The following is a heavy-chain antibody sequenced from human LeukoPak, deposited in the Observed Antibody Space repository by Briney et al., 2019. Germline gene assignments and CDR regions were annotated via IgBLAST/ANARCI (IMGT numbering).Heavy chain of an antibody. Sequence: ASVKVSCKVSGYTLTELSMHWVRQAPGKGLEWMGGFDPEDGETIYAQKFQGRVTMTEDTSTDTAYMELSSLRSEDTAVYYCASSQPPGGYDFWSGYVRWGQGTLVTVSS. V-gene: IGHV1-24*01. CDR3: ASSQPPGGYDFWSGYVR. J-gene: IGHJ4*02. CDR1: GYTLTELS. D-gene: IGHD3-3*01. CDR2: FDPEDGET.